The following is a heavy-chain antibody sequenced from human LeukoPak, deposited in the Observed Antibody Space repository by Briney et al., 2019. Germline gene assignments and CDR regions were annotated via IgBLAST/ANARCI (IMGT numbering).Heavy chain of an antibody. CDR2: ITSGGTSI. CDR3: ARVRPTIFGVIIEPYFDY. J-gene: IGHJ4*02. V-gene: IGHV3-48*03. D-gene: IGHD3-3*01. CDR1: GFTFSSYE. Sequence: GGSLRLSCAASGFTFSSYEMIWVRQAPGKGLEWVSYITSGGTSIYYSDSGKGRFTLSRDNTQDSLYMQMNSLGAEDTAVYSCARVRPTIFGVIIEPYFDYWGQGTLVTVSS.